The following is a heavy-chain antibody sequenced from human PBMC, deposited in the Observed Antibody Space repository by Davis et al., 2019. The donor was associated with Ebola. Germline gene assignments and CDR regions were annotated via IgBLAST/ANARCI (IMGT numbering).Heavy chain of an antibody. V-gene: IGHV4-34*01. CDR1: GGSFSGYY. D-gene: IGHD6-19*01. CDR2: INHSGST. Sequence: PSETLSLTCAVYGGSFSGYYWSWIRQPPGKGLEWIGEINHSGSTNYNPSLKSRVTISVDTSKNQFSLKLSSVTTADTAVYYCARSGGAVAGLGLAGYWGQGTLVTVSS. J-gene: IGHJ4*02. CDR3: ARSGGAVAGLGLAGY.